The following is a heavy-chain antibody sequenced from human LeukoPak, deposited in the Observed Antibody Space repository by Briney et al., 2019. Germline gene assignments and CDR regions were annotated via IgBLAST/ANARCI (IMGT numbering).Heavy chain of an antibody. CDR1: GFTFRDYY. V-gene: IGHV3-11*05. CDR2: ISSSSSYI. Sequence: GGSLRLSCVASGFTFRDYYMSWVRRAPGKGLEWVSYISSSSSYIDYADSVRGRFTISRDKAKNTLHMQMKSLRAEHTAVYYCARDLRYGGTSRPVLAWDYWGQGTLVTVSS. J-gene: IGHJ4*02. D-gene: IGHD4-23*01. CDR3: ARDLRYGGTSRPVLAWDY.